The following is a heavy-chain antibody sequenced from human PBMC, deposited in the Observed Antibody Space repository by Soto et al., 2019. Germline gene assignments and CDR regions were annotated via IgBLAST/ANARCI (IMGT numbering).Heavy chain of an antibody. Sequence: QVQLVQSGAEVKKPGASVKVSCKASGYTFTSYAMHWVRQAPGQRPEWMGWINAGNGNTKYSQKFQGRVTITRDTSASTAYMELSSLRSEDTAVYYCARDGIGSGWTTWFDPWGQGTLVTVSS. V-gene: IGHV1-3*01. D-gene: IGHD6-19*01. CDR2: INAGNGNT. CDR3: ARDGIGSGWTTWFDP. CDR1: GYTFTSYA. J-gene: IGHJ5*02.